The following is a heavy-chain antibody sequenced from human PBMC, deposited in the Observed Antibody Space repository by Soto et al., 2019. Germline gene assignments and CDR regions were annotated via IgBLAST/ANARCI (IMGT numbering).Heavy chain of an antibody. V-gene: IGHV4-39*01. J-gene: IGHJ4*02. D-gene: IGHD3-9*01. CDR1: GGSISSSSYY. CDR3: ARANAILNYFDF. Sequence: PSETLSLTCTVSGGSISSSSYYWGWIRQPPEKGLEWIGNIYYTGVTYYNPSLKSRVTISVDTSKNQFSLKLSSVTAADTAVYYCARANAILNYFDFWGQGTLVTVSS. CDR2: IYYTGVT.